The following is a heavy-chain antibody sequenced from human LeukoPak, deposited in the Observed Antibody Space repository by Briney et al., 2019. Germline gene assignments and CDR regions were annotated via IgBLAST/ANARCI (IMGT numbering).Heavy chain of an antibody. CDR1: GGSFSGYY. Sequence: SETLSLTCAVYGGSFSGYYWSWIRQPPGKGLEWIGEINHSGSTNYNPSLKSRVTISVDTSKNQFSLKLSSVTAADTAVYYCARGVSRYCSSTSCYMSLYNYYGMDVWGQGTTVTVSS. CDR3: ARGVSRYCSSTSCYMSLYNYYGMDV. D-gene: IGHD2-2*02. J-gene: IGHJ6*02. CDR2: INHSGST. V-gene: IGHV4-34*01.